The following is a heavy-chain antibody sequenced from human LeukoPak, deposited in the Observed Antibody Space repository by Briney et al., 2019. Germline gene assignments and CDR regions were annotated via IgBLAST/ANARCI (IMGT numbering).Heavy chain of an antibody. D-gene: IGHD1-1*01. V-gene: IGHV6-1*01. CDR1: GDSVSSNSAV. J-gene: IGHJ3*02. CDR2: TYYRYKWYN. Sequence: QTLSLTCAISGDSVSSNSAVWNWITPSPSRGLEWLGRTYYRYKWYNDYAVSVNSRRTINPDTSMNQYFLQLSSVTPEDTAVVYCARGQRTTTAAFDIWGQGTMVTVSS. CDR3: ARGQRTTTAAFDI.